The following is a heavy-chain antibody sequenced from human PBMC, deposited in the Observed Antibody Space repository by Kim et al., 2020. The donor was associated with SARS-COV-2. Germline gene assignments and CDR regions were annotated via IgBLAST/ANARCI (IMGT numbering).Heavy chain of an antibody. D-gene: IGHD1-1*01. J-gene: IGHJ3*01. V-gene: IGHV4-59*08. Sequence: YKPSLKSRVTVSIDTSKIQVSLILSSVTAADTALYYCARHAATWTDAFDVWGQGTMVTVS. CDR3: ARHAATWTDAFDV.